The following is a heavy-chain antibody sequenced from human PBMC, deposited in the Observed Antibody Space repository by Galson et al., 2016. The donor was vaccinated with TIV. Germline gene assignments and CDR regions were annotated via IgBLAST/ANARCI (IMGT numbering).Heavy chain of an antibody. V-gene: IGHV3-9*01. CDR1: GFSIA. D-gene: IGHD2-8*02. CDR2: IIWTTDNI. Sequence: SLRLSCAVSGFSIAMHWVRQAPGKGLEWVSGIIWTTDNIDYGDSVKGRFTLSRDTAKNSLVLQMNSLRLEDTAMYYCIKGGQPGGCEDWGQGTLVTVSS. J-gene: IGHJ4*02. CDR3: IKGGQPGGCED.